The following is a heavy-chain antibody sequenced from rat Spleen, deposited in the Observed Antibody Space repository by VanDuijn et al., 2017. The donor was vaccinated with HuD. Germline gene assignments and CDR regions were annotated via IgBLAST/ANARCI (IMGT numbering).Heavy chain of an antibody. J-gene: IGHJ4*01. D-gene: IGHD1-2*01. CDR1: GFTFSDYY. Sequence: EVQLVESGGGLVQPGRSLKLSCAASGFTFSDYYMAWVRQAPTKGLEWVASISYDGGSTYYRDSVKGRFTISRDNAKSSLYLQMDSLRSEDTATYYCTTDPYYYSSYVMDAWGQGASVTVSS. CDR3: TTDPYYYSSYVMDA. CDR2: ISYDGGST. V-gene: IGHV5-20*01.